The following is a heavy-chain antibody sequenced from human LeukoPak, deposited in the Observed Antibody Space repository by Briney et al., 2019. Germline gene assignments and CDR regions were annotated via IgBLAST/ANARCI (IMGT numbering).Heavy chain of an antibody. CDR1: GFTFSSYA. CDR3: ASRATVTTDRFWFDP. Sequence: GRPLRLSCAASGFTFSSYAMHWVRQAPGKGLEWVAVISYDGSNKYYADSVKGRFTISRDNSKNTLYLQMNSLRAEDTAVYYCASRATVTTDRFWFDPWGQGTLVTVSS. CDR2: ISYDGSNK. D-gene: IGHD4-11*01. J-gene: IGHJ5*02. V-gene: IGHV3-30-3*01.